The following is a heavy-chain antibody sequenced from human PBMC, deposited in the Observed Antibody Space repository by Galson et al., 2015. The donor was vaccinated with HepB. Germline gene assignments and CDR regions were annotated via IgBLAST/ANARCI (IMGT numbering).Heavy chain of an antibody. CDR3: ARGSYDSSGYYRGWYFDL. V-gene: IGHV1-46*03. Sequence: SVKVSCKASGYTFTSYYMHWVRQAPGQGLEWMGIINPSGGSTSYAQKFQGGVTMTRDTSTSTVYMELSSLRSEDTAVYYCARGSYDSSGYYRGWYFDLWGRGTLVTVSS. CDR1: GYTFTSYY. D-gene: IGHD3-22*01. J-gene: IGHJ2*01. CDR2: INPSGGST.